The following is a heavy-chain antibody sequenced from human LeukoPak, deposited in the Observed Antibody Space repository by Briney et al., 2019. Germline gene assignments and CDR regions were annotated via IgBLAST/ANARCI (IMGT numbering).Heavy chain of an antibody. CDR1: GFTFSSYG. Sequence: GGSLRLSCAAPGFTFSSYGMHWVRQAPGKGLEWVAVISYDGSKYYADSVKGRFTISRDNSKNSQYLQMNSLTTEDTAFYYCVRGGSYFDYWGQGTLVTVSS. J-gene: IGHJ4*02. D-gene: IGHD1-26*01. CDR2: ISYDGSK. CDR3: VRGGSYFDY. V-gene: IGHV3-30*03.